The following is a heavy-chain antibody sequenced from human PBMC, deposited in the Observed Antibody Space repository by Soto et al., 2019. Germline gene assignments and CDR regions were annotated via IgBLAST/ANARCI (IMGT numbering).Heavy chain of an antibody. Sequence: QVQLQESGPGLVKPSQTLSLTCTVSGGSISSGGYYWSWIRQHPGKGLEWIGYIYYSGSTYYNPSLKSRVTISVDTSKNQCSLKLSSVTAADTAVYYCARDYDFWSGHYGMDVWGQGTTVTVSS. J-gene: IGHJ6*02. D-gene: IGHD3-3*01. CDR3: ARDYDFWSGHYGMDV. CDR2: IYYSGST. V-gene: IGHV4-31*03. CDR1: GGSISSGGYY.